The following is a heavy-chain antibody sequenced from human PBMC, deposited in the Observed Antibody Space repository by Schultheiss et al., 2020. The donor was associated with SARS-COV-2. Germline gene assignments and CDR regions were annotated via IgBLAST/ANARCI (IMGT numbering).Heavy chain of an antibody. CDR3: ARARITIFGVVIIYFDY. V-gene: IGHV4-39*07. CDR2: INHSGST. J-gene: IGHJ4*02. Sequence: SETLSLTCTVSGGSVSSGSYYWSWIRQPPGKGLEWIGEINHSGSTNYNPSLKSRVTISVDTSKNQFSLKLSSVTAADTAVYYCARARITIFGVVIIYFDYWGQGTLVTVSS. D-gene: IGHD3-3*01. CDR1: GGSVSSGSYY.